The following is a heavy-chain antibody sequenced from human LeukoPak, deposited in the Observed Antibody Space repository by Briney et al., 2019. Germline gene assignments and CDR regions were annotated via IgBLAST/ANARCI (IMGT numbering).Heavy chain of an antibody. J-gene: IGHJ5*02. CDR2: ISAYNGNT. CDR1: GYTFTSYG. D-gene: IGHD2-15*01. CDR3: ARDVYCSGGSCYPRSGWFDP. Sequence: GASVKVSCKASGYTFTSYGISWVRQAPGQGLEWMGWISAYNGNTNYAQKLQGRVTMTTDTSTSTAYMELRSLRSDDTAVYYCARDVYCSGGSCYPRSGWFDPWGQGTLVTASS. V-gene: IGHV1-18*01.